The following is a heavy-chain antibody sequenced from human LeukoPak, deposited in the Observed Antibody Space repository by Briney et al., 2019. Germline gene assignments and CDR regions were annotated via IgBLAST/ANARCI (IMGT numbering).Heavy chain of an antibody. CDR1: GFTYSSYW. V-gene: IGHV3-74*01. J-gene: IGHJ5*02. Sequence: GGSLRLXCAASGFTYSSYWMHWVRRAPGKGLVWVSRINSDGSNTSYADSVKGRFTISRDNAKNTLYLQMNSLRAEDTAVYYCARLWNNLAPWGQGTLVTVSS. CDR3: ARLWNNLAP. D-gene: IGHD1/OR15-1a*01. CDR2: INSDGSNT.